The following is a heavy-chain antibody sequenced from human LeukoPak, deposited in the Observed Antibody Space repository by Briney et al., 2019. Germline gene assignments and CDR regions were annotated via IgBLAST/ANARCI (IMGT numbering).Heavy chain of an antibody. CDR1: GFTFSTYA. CDR3: AKPLYYDILTGPDGFDI. Sequence: GGSLRLSCAASGFTFSTYAMSWVRQAPGKGLEWVSGISESGVRTHYADSVKGRFTISRDNSKNTLYLQMNNLRAEDTAVYYCAKPLYYDILTGPDGFDIWGQGTMVTVSS. J-gene: IGHJ3*02. D-gene: IGHD3-9*01. CDR2: ISESGVRT. V-gene: IGHV3-23*01.